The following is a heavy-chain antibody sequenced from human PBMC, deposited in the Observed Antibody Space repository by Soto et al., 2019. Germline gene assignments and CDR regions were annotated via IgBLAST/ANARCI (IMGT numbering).Heavy chain of an antibody. CDR1: GFTFDDYA. D-gene: IGHD6-19*01. CDR2: ISWNSGRI. Sequence: EVQLVESGGGLVQPGRSLRLACAASGFTFDDYAMHWVRQGPGKGLEWVSGISWNSGRIDYADSVKGRFTISRDNAKKSLYLQMNSLRGEDTAWYYCAKGIREYGSGWTYFDNWSQGTLVTVSS. V-gene: IGHV3-9*01. J-gene: IGHJ4*02. CDR3: AKGIREYGSGWTYFDN.